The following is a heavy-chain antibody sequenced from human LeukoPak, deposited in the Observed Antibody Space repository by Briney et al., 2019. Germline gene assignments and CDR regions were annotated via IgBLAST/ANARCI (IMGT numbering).Heavy chain of an antibody. Sequence: ASVTVSFLASGYTFTDYYMHWVRQAPGQGLAGMGWINPNSGGTNYAQKFQGRVTMTRDTSISTAYMELGRLRSDDTAVYYCARDRRDGYKGNWGQGTLVTVSS. CDR3: ARDRRDGYKGN. CDR1: GYTFTDYY. J-gene: IGHJ4*02. CDR2: INPNSGGT. D-gene: IGHD5-24*01. V-gene: IGHV1-2*02.